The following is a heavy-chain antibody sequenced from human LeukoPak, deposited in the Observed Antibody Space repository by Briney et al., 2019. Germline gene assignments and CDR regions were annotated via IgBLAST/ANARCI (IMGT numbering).Heavy chain of an antibody. D-gene: IGHD3-10*01. J-gene: IGHJ5*02. CDR2: INHGGGT. V-gene: IGHV4-34*01. CDR1: GGSFSGYY. Sequence: PSETLSLTCAVYGGSFSGYYWSWIRQPPGKGLEWIGEINHGGGTNYNPSLKNRLTISVVTSKNQVSLHLSSVTAADTAVYYCARGLSIDGSRYNWFDPWGQGTLVTVSS. CDR3: ARGLSIDGSRYNWFDP.